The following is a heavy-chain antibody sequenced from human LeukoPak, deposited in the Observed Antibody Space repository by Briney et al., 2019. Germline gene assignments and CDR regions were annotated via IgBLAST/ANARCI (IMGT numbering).Heavy chain of an antibody. CDR1: GFTFSSYA. Sequence: GGALRLSCAASGFTFSSYAMSGVRQAPGKGVEGVSGISGSGGSTYYADSVKGRFTISRDNTKKTLYLQMNSLRAEDTAVYYCAKRSPRDIVVVPAALGYGMDVWGQGTTVTVSS. V-gene: IGHV3-23*01. CDR2: ISGSGGST. CDR3: AKRSPRDIVVVPAALGYGMDV. J-gene: IGHJ6*02. D-gene: IGHD2-2*01.